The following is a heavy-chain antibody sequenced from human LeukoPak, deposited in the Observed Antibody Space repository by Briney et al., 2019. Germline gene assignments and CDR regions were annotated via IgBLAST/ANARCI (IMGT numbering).Heavy chain of an antibody. V-gene: IGHV1-2*02. CDR1: GYTFTGYY. Sequence: ASVKVSCKASGYTFTGYYMHWVRQAPGQGLVWMGWINPKSGGTKYAQKFQGRVTMTTDTSISTAYMELSSLRSDDTAVYYCARNYYDSTGYYGDGAFDIWGQGTMVTVSS. CDR3: ARNYYDSTGYYGDGAFDI. J-gene: IGHJ3*02. CDR2: INPKSGGT. D-gene: IGHD3-22*01.